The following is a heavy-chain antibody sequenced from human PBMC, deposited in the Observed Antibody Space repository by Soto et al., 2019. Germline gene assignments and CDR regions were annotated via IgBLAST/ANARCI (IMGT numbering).Heavy chain of an antibody. CDR2: IKQDGSEK. CDR1: GFTFSSYW. Sequence: GGSLRLSCAASGFTFSSYWMSWVRQAPGKGLEWVANIKQDGSEKYYVDSVKGRFTISRDNAKNSLYLQMNSLRAEDTAVYYCARDQVPAAIIMPGDYYYYMDVWGKGTTVTVSS. CDR3: ARDQVPAAIIMPGDYYYYMDV. D-gene: IGHD2-2*01. V-gene: IGHV3-7*01. J-gene: IGHJ6*03.